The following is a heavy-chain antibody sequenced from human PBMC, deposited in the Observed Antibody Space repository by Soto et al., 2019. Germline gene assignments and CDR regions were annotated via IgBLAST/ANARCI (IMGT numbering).Heavy chain of an antibody. V-gene: IGHV4-38-2*02. J-gene: IGHJ4*02. CDR2: IYHSGST. Sequence: SETLSLTCTVSGYSISSGYYWGWIRQPPGKGLEWIGSIYHSGSTYYNPSLKSRVTISVDTSKNQFSLKLSSVTAADTAVYYCARDGPAFSGSYYLYWGQGTLVTVSS. CDR3: ARDGPAFSGSYYLY. D-gene: IGHD1-26*01. CDR1: GYSISSGYY.